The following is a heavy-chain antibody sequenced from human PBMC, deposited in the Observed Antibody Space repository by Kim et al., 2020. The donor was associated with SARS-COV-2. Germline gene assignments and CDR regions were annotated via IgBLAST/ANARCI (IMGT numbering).Heavy chain of an antibody. D-gene: IGHD5-12*01. CDR3: ARGRDGYNWTYYFDY. Sequence: PSLKSRVTISVDTSKNQFSLKLSSVTAADTAVYYCARGRDGYNWTYYFDYWGQGTLVTVSS. V-gene: IGHV4-59*09. J-gene: IGHJ4*02.